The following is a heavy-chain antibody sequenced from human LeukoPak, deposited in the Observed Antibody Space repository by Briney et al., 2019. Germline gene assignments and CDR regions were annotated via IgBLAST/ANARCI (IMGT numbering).Heavy chain of an antibody. CDR1: GFTFDDYA. Sequence: PGRSLRLSCAASGFTFDDYAMHWVRQAPGKGLEWVSGISWNSGSIGYADSVKGRFTISRDNVKNSLYLQMNSLRAEDTAVYYCASLPGHSSSWGYFDYWGQGTLVTVSS. V-gene: IGHV3-9*01. CDR3: ASLPGHSSSWGYFDY. CDR2: ISWNSGSI. J-gene: IGHJ4*02. D-gene: IGHD6-13*01.